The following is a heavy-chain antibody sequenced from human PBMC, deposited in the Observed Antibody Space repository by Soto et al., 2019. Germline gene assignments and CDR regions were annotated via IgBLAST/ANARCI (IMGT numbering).Heavy chain of an antibody. CDR2: IVVGSGNT. J-gene: IGHJ6*02. Sequence: SVKVSCKASGFTFTSSAVQWVREALGQRIEWIGWIVVGSGNTNYAQKFQERVTITRDMSTSTAYMELSSLRSEDTAVYYCADDGAYYYVSSGYTGAYGMDVWVQGTLVTVSS. CDR3: ADDGAYYYVSSGYTGAYGMDV. V-gene: IGHV1-58*01. D-gene: IGHD3-22*01. CDR1: GFTFTSSA.